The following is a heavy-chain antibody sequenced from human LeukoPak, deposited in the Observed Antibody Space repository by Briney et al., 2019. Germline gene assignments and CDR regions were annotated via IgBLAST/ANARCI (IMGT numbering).Heavy chain of an antibody. D-gene: IGHD3-22*01. Sequence: SETLSLTCTVSGGSISSYYWSWIRQPAGKGLEWIGRIYTSGSTNYNPSLKSRVTMSVDTSKNQFSLKLSSVTAADTAVYYCARDTYYYDSSTYSQLDYWGQGTLVTVSS. CDR3: ARDTYYYDSSTYSQLDY. V-gene: IGHV4-4*07. CDR1: GGSISSYY. CDR2: IYTSGST. J-gene: IGHJ4*02.